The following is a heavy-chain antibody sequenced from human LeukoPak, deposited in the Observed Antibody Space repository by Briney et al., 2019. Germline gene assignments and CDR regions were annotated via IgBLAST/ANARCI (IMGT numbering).Heavy chain of an antibody. Sequence: SETLSLTCTVSGGSISSSSYYWGWIRQPPGKGLEWIGSIYYSGSTYYNPSLKSRVTISVDTSKNQFSLKLSSVTAADTAVYYCAGAGYSGYDFSDYWGQGTLVTVSS. V-gene: IGHV4-39*07. D-gene: IGHD5-12*01. CDR1: GGSISSSSYY. J-gene: IGHJ4*02. CDR3: AGAGYSGYDFSDY. CDR2: IYYSGST.